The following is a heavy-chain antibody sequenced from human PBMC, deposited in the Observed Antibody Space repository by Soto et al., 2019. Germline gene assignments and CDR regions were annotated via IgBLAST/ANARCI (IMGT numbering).Heavy chain of an antibody. Sequence: QVQLVESGGGVVQPGRSLRLSCAASGFTFSSYGMHWVRQAPGKGLEWVAVIWYDGSNKYYADSVKGRFTISRDNSKNTLDLQMNSLRAEDTAVYYCARDRSTAYWFDPWGQGTLVTVSS. CDR1: GFTFSSYG. V-gene: IGHV3-33*01. D-gene: IGHD2-2*01. CDR2: IWYDGSNK. J-gene: IGHJ5*02. CDR3: ARDRSTAYWFDP.